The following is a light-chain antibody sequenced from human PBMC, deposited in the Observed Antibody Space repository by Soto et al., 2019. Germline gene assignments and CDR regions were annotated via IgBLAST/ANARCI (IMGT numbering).Light chain of an antibody. Sequence: QSALTQPASVSGSPGQSITISCTRSSSHVGSYYFLSWYQQHPGTAPKVLIYDVTKRPSVVSRRFSATKSANTAALPISGRQADEEADDYCCADAGSSSYVFGTGTKLTVL. CDR2: DVT. CDR1: SSHVGSYYF. CDR3: CADAGSSSYV. J-gene: IGLJ1*01. V-gene: IGLV2-23*02.